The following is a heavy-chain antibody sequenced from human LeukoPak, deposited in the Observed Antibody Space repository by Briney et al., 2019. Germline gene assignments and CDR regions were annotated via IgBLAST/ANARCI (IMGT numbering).Heavy chain of an antibody. CDR3: ARSSGSYYYFDY. CDR1: GGSISSYY. D-gene: IGHD1-26*01. Sequence: SETLSLTCTVSGGSISSYYWSWIRQPPGKGLEWIGEINHSGSTNYNPSLKSRVTISVDTSKNQFSLKLSSVTAADTAVYYCARSSGSYYYFDYWGQGTLVTVSS. V-gene: IGHV4-34*01. J-gene: IGHJ4*02. CDR2: INHSGST.